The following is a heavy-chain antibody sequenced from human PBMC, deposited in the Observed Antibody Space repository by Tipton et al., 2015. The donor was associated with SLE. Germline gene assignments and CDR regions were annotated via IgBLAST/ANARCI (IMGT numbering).Heavy chain of an antibody. CDR2: ISASSNYI. CDR3: ARGIGDGGYAPAAYHYMDV. CDR1: GFTFSAYI. V-gene: IGHV3-21*01. Sequence: GSLRLSCAASGFTFSAYIINWVRQAPGKGPEWVSSISASSNYIFYADPVKGRFTVSRDNARKSLDLQMDSLRVDDTAIYYCARGIGDGGYAPAAYHYMDVWGAGTTVTVSS. D-gene: IGHD6-25*01. J-gene: IGHJ6*03.